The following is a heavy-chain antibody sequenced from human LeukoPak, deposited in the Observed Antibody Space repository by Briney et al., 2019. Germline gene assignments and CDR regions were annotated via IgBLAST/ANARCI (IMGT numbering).Heavy chain of an antibody. J-gene: IGHJ3*02. CDR3: ARELYSLNPHDGFDI. Sequence: GGSLRLSCTASGFTFTSHSKHWVRQAPGKGLEYVSSITANGGSTYYGNSVRGRFTISRDNSKKTLYLQMGSLRADDMAVYYCARELYSLNPHDGFDIWGQGTMVTVSS. CDR2: ITANGGST. CDR1: GFTFTSHS. D-gene: IGHD1-26*01. V-gene: IGHV3-64*01.